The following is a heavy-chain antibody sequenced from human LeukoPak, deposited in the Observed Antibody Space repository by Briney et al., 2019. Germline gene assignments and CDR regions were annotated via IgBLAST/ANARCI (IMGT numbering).Heavy chain of an antibody. V-gene: IGHV3-30*04. CDR1: GFTFSSFA. Sequence: GGSLRLSCAASGFTFSSFAMHWVRQAPGKGLEWVAVISYDGSNKYYADSVKGRFTISRDNSKNTLYLQMNSLRAEDTAVYYCAKAGAVVVVAAKYFDYWGQGTLVTVSS. D-gene: IGHD2-15*01. CDR3: AKAGAVVVVAAKYFDY. J-gene: IGHJ4*02. CDR2: ISYDGSNK.